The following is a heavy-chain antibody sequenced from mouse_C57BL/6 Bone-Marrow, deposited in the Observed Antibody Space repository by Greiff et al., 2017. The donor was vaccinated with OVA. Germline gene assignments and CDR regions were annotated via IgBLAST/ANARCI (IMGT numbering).Heavy chain of an antibody. CDR1: GYSITSGYY. V-gene: IGHV3-6*01. CDR2: ISYDGSN. Sequence: EVKLVESGPGLVKPSQSLSLTCSVTGYSITSGYYWNWIRQFPGKKLEWMGYISYDGSNNYNPSLKNRISITRDTSKNQFFLKLNSVTTEDTATYYCARFDYDGDAMDYWGQGTSVTVSS. CDR3: ARFDYDGDAMDY. J-gene: IGHJ4*01. D-gene: IGHD2-4*01.